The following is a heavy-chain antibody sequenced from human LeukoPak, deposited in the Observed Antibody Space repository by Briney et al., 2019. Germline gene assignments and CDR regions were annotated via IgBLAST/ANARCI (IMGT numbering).Heavy chain of an antibody. V-gene: IGHV1-2*02. J-gene: IGHJ4*02. CDR2: INPNSGGT. CDR1: VYTFTGYY. D-gene: IGHD6-13*01. Sequence: ASVKGSCKASVYTFTGYYMHWVRQAPGQGLEWMGWINPNSGGTNYAQKVQGIGTMTTDTSTSTPDIQLRSLRSDDTAVYYCARGGYSSSWYGAILEGDYWGQGTQVTVSS. CDR3: ARGGYSSSWYGAILEGDY.